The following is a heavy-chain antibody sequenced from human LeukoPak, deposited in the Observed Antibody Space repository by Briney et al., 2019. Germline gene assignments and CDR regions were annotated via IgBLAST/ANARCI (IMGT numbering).Heavy chain of an antibody. V-gene: IGHV1-2*02. D-gene: IGHD3-10*01. Sequence: ASVKVSCKASGYTFTGYYMHWVRQAPGQGLEWMGWIDPNSGGTNYAQKFQGRVTMTRDTSISTAYMELSRLRSDDTAVYYCARNKVLLWFGELSHYYMDVWGKGTTVTISS. CDR3: ARNKVLLWFGELSHYYMDV. CDR2: IDPNSGGT. J-gene: IGHJ6*03. CDR1: GYTFTGYY.